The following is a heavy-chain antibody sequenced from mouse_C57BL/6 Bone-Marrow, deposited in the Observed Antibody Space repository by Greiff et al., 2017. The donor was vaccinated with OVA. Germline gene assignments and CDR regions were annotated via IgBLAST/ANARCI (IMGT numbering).Heavy chain of an antibody. CDR2: IYPGSGNT. D-gene: IGHD1-1*01. CDR1: GYSFTSYY. J-gene: IGHJ3*01. Sequence: QVQLKESGPELVKPGASVKISCKASGYSFTSYYIHWVKQRPGQGLEWIGWIYPGSGNTKYNEKFKGKATLTADTSSSTAYMQLSSLTSEDSAVYYCAREDYYGSSYGFAYWGQGTLVTVSA. CDR3: AREDYYGSSYGFAY. V-gene: IGHV1-66*01.